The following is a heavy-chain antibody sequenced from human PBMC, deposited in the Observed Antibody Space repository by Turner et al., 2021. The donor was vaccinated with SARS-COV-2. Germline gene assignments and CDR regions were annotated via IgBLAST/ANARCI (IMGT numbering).Heavy chain of an antibody. D-gene: IGHD4-4*01. V-gene: IGHV4-34*01. CDR1: GGSFSGYY. CDR3: SSSATLQYYFDY. Sequence: QEQLQQWGAGLLKPSETLSVTCAVYGGSFSGYYWTWIRQPPGKWLEWIGEINYSGSTNYNPSLKSRVTISVDTSKNHFSLKLSSVTAADTAVYYCSSSATLQYYFDYWGQGTLVTVSS. CDR2: INYSGST. J-gene: IGHJ4*02.